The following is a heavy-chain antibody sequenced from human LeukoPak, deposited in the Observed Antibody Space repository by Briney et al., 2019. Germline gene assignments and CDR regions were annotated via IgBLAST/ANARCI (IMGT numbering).Heavy chain of an antibody. V-gene: IGHV4-59*01. D-gene: IGHD6-13*01. CDR1: GGSISSYY. CDR2: IYYSGST. J-gene: IGHJ4*02. CDR3: ARVAITGYSSSWFDY. Sequence: SETLSLTCTVSGGSISSYYWSWIRQPPGKGLEWIGYIYYSGSTNYNPSLKSRVTISVDTSKNHFSLKLSSVTGADTAVYYCARVAITGYSSSWFDYWGQGTLVTVSS.